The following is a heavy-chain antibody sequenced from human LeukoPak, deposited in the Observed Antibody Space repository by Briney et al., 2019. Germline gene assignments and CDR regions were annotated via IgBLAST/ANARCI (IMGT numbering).Heavy chain of an antibody. J-gene: IGHJ4*02. V-gene: IGHV1-18*01. D-gene: IGHD4-11*01. CDR3: ARDWPTVIADY. CDR1: GNTFTSHG. Sequence: ASVKVSCKTSGNTFTSHGISWVRQAPGQGLEWMGWISANNGDTKYAQRMQDRLTMTTDTSTSTAYMDLRSLSSDDTAIYYCARDWPTVIADYWGQGTLVTVSS. CDR2: ISANNGDT.